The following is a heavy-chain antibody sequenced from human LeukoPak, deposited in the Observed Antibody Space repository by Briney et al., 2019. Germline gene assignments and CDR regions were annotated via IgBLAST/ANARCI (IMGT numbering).Heavy chain of an antibody. Sequence: GGSLRLSCVASGFTFGKYWMSWVRQAPGKGLEWVANIKLDGSEKNYVDSVKGRFTISRDNTKNSLYLQMNSLRAEDTAVYYCASSGTDIDYWGQGTLVTVSS. V-gene: IGHV3-7*01. CDR2: IKLDGSEK. J-gene: IGHJ4*02. CDR3: ASSGTDIDY. CDR1: GFTFGKYW. D-gene: IGHD1-1*01.